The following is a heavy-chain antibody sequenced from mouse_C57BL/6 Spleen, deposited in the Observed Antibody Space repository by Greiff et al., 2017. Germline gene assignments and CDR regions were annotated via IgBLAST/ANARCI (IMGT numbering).Heavy chain of an antibody. Sequence: LVESGPELVKPGASVKISCKASGYSFTGYYMNWVKQSPEKSLEWIGEINPSTGGTTYNQKFKAKATLTVDKSSSTAYMQLKSLTSEDSAVYYCAREVELGLYFDYWGQGTTLTVSS. CDR2: INPSTGGT. D-gene: IGHD4-1*01. V-gene: IGHV1-42*01. CDR3: AREVELGLYFDY. CDR1: GYSFTGYY. J-gene: IGHJ2*01.